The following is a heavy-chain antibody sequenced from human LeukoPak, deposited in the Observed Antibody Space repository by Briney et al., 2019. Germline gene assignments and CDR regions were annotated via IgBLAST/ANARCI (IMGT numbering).Heavy chain of an antibody. Sequence: SQTLSLTCTVSGGSISSGSYYWSWIRQPAEKGLEWIGRIYTSGSTNYNPSLKSRVTISVDTSKNQFSLKLSSVTAADTAVYYCARGISWGSPFDYWGQGTLVTVSS. CDR2: IYTSGST. J-gene: IGHJ4*02. CDR3: ARGISWGSPFDY. CDR1: GGSISSGSYY. V-gene: IGHV4-61*02. D-gene: IGHD7-27*01.